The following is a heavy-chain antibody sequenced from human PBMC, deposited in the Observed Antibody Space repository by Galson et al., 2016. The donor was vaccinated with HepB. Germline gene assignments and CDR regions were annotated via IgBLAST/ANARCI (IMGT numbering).Heavy chain of an antibody. CDR1: GGSISTSGYY. V-gene: IGHV4-31*03. D-gene: IGHD5-18*01. Sequence: TLSLTCTVSGGSISTSGYYWTWIRQHPGKGPEWIGYIYYSGSTYYNPSLKSRVIISVDTSKNQFSLKLSSVTAADTAVYYCARLWLWSRPEFFYFDYWGQGTLVTVSS. J-gene: IGHJ4*02. CDR2: IYYSGST. CDR3: ARLWLWSRPEFFYFDY.